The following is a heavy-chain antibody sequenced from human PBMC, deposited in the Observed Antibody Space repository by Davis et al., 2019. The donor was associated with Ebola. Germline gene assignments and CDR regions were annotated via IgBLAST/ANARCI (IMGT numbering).Heavy chain of an antibody. J-gene: IGHJ4*02. V-gene: IGHV3-74*01. CDR2: INSDGSST. Sequence: HTGGSLRLSCAASGFTFSSYWMHWVRQAPGKGLVWVSRINSDGSSTSYADSVKGRFTISRDNAKNTQYLEMNRLRAEDTAVYYCARSVDTPVVPYFDSWGQGALVTVSS. D-gene: IGHD5-18*01. CDR1: GFTFSSYW. CDR3: ARSVDTPVVPYFDS.